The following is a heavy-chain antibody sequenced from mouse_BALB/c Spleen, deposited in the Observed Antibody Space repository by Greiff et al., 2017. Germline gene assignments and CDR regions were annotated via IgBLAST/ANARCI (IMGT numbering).Heavy chain of an antibody. Sequence: VKLVESGAELVRPGSSVKISCKASGYAFSSYWMNWVKQRPGQGLEWIGQIYPGDGDTNYNGKFKGKATLTADKSSSTAYMQLSSLTSEDSAVYFCAMRGLLRYFDVWGAGTTVTVSS. D-gene: IGHD2-3*01. CDR3: AMRGLLRYFDV. V-gene: IGHV1-80*01. J-gene: IGHJ1*01. CDR1: GYAFSSYW. CDR2: IYPGDGDT.